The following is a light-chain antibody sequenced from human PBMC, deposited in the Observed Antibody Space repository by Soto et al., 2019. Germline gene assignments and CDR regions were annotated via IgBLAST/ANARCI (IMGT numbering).Light chain of an antibody. J-gene: IGLJ2*01. Sequence: QAVVTQEPSLTVSPGGTVTLTCGSSTGGVTSGHYPYWFQQKPGQAPTTLIYDTGKKHSWTPARLSGSLLVGKAALTLSGAQPEDEAEYYCLLSYGGAMVFGGGTKLTVL. CDR2: DTG. V-gene: IGLV7-46*01. CDR1: TGGVTSGHY. CDR3: LLSYGGAMV.